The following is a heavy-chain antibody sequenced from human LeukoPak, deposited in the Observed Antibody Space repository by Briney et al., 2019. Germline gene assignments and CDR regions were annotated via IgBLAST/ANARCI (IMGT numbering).Heavy chain of an antibody. J-gene: IGHJ4*02. CDR1: GYTLNEIC. Sequence: GASVKVSCKVSGYTLNEICMHWVRQAPGKGLEWMGGFDPEEGETIYAQRFEDRVTMTEDKSTDTAYMELSSLRNEDTAMYYCATGRPGGFYKYDTIKWGPGSLVTVSS. CDR3: ATGRPGGFYKYDTIK. D-gene: IGHD3-10*01. CDR2: FDPEEGET. V-gene: IGHV1-24*01.